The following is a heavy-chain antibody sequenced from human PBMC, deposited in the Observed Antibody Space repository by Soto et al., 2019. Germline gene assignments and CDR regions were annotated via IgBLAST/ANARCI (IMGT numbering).Heavy chain of an antibody. Sequence: SETLSLTCTVAGGSISSYYWSWIRQPPGKGLEWIGYIYYSGSTNYNPSLKSRVTISVDTSKNQFSLKLSSVTAADTAVYYCARERVVCSGGSCYSLGADAFDIRGQGTMVTVSS. CDR2: IYYSGST. J-gene: IGHJ3*02. CDR3: ARERVVCSGGSCYSLGADAFDI. CDR1: GGSISSYY. V-gene: IGHV4-59*01. D-gene: IGHD2-15*01.